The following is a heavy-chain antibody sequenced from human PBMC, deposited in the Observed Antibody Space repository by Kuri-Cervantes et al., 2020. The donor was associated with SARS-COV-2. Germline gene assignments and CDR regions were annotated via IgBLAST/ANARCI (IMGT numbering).Heavy chain of an antibody. CDR2: ISGSGGST. J-gene: IGHJ6*02. D-gene: IGHD3-10*01. CDR1: GGSISSYY. V-gene: IGHV3-23*01. Sequence: ETLSLTCTVSGGSISSYYWSWIRQPPGKGLEWVSAISGSGGSTYYADSVKGRFTISRDNSKNTLYLQMNSLRAEDTAVYYCALQGYGSGSYRLDVWGQGTTVTVSS. CDR3: ALQGYGSGSYRLDV.